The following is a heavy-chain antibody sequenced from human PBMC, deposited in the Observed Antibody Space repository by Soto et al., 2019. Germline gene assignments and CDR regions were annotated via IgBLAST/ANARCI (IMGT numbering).Heavy chain of an antibody. J-gene: IGHJ4*02. Sequence: SETLSLTCTVSGGSLSGYYWTWIRQPPGKGLEWIGYIYHNGGTSYNPSLKSRVSISLDRSKNQFSLKLTSVTAADTAIYYCVRMVYHTDIDYWGPGTPVTVSS. V-gene: IGHV4-59*12. D-gene: IGHD2-8*01. CDR2: IYHNGGT. CDR1: GGSLSGYY. CDR3: VRMVYHTDIDY.